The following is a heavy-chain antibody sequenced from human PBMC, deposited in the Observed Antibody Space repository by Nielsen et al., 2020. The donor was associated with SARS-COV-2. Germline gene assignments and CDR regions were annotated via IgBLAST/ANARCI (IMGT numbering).Heavy chain of an antibody. CDR2: ITMSGAYM. D-gene: IGHD6-25*01. J-gene: IGHJ2*01. Sequence: GESLKISCAASGFRFTSYSMNWVRQAPGKGLEWVASITMSGAYMYYADSVRGRFTVSRDNAENSLYLQMNSLRDEDTAVYYCARDQDGGAATSNWYFDLWGRGTLVIVPS. CDR3: ARDQDGGAATSNWYFDL. V-gene: IGHV3-21*01. CDR1: GFRFTSYS.